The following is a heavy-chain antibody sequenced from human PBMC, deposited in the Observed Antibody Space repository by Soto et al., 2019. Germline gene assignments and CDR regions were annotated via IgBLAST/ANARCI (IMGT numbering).Heavy chain of an antibody. D-gene: IGHD6-6*01. V-gene: IGHV1-18*01. Sequence: QVQLVQSGAEVKKPGASVKVSGKASGYTFTSYGISCVRQAPGQGLEWMGWISAYNGNTNYEQKVQGRVTMTTDTSTSTAYMELRSLRSDDTAVYYGARDHFEYSSSSAGYWCQGTLVTVSS. CDR2: ISAYNGNT. CDR3: ARDHFEYSSSSAGY. J-gene: IGHJ4*02. CDR1: GYTFTSYG.